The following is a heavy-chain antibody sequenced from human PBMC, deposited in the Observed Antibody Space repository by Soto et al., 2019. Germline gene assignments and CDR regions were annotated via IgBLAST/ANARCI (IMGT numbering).Heavy chain of an antibody. CDR1: GFTFSSYG. V-gene: IGHV3-30*18. J-gene: IGHJ6*02. CDR2: ISYDGSNK. D-gene: IGHD6-19*01. Sequence: QVQLVESGGGVVQPGRSLRLSCAASGFTFSSYGMHWVRQAPGKGLEWVAVISYDGSNKYYADSVKGRFTISRDNSKNTLYLQMNSLRAEDTAVYYCAKEEQWLANYGMDVWGQGTTFTVSS. CDR3: AKEEQWLANYGMDV.